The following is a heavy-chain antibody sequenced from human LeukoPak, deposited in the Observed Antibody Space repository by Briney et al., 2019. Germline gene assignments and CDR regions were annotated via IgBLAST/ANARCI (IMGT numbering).Heavy chain of an antibody. CDR1: GGTFSSYA. D-gene: IGHD4-17*01. CDR3: ARDRGVTTSLYYMDV. V-gene: IGHV1-69*06. CDR2: IIPIFGTA. Sequence: ASVKVSCKASGGTFSSYAISWVRQAPGQGLEWMGGIIPIFGTANYAQKFQGRVTITADKSTSTAYMELSSLRSEDTAVYYCARDRGVTTSLYYMDVWGKGTTVTVSS. J-gene: IGHJ6*03.